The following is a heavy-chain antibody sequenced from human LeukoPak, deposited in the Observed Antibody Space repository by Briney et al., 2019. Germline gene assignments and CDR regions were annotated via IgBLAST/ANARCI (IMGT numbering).Heavy chain of an antibody. D-gene: IGHD2-15*01. CDR2: IKQDGSDK. V-gene: IGHV3-7*01. Sequence: GGSLRLSCAASGFTFSSYWMSWVRLAPGKGLEWVANIKQDGSDKNYVDSVKGRFTISRDNAKNSLYLQLNSLRVEDTAVYYCARASSGGWSAYYFFYMDVWGRGTTVTVSS. CDR1: GFTFSSYW. J-gene: IGHJ6*03. CDR3: ARASSGGWSAYYFFYMDV.